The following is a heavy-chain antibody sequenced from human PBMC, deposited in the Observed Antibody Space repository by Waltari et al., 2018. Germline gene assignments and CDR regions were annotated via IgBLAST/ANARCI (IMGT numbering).Heavy chain of an antibody. CDR1: GYTFTSDG. J-gene: IGHJ4*02. Sequence: QVQLVQSGAEVKKPGASVKVYCKASGYTFTSDGISWVRQAPGQGLEWMGWINPYNGNTKYIERLQCRVTLTTDTSTNTAYMELRSLRSDDTAMYYCARDPFAPFYWGQGTLVTVSS. V-gene: IGHV1-18*01. CDR2: INPYNGNT. D-gene: IGHD3-10*01. CDR3: ARDPFAPFY.